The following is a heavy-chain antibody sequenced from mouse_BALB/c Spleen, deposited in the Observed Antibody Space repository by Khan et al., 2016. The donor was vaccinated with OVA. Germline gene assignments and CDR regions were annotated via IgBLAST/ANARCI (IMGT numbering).Heavy chain of an antibody. CDR3: SRSNGNYWFAY. D-gene: IGHD2-1*01. Sequence: QIQLVQSGPELKKPGETVKISCKASGYTFTNYGMNWVKQAPGKGLKWMGWINTYTGEPTYTDDFKGRFAFSLETSANTAYLQINNLKTEDTATYFCSRSNGNYWFAYWGQGTLVTVSA. V-gene: IGHV9-3-1*01. J-gene: IGHJ3*01. CDR2: INTYTGEP. CDR1: GYTFTNYG.